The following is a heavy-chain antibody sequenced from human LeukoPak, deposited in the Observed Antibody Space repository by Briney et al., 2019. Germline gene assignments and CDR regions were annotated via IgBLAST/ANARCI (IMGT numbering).Heavy chain of an antibody. CDR3: ARGRDEYSSSPHED. V-gene: IGHV3-33*01. D-gene: IGHD6-6*01. Sequence: PGTSLRLSCAASGFSFSSYGMHWVRQAPGKGLEWVAVIWHDGRTEYYAASVKGRFTISRDNPRNTLYLQMNILRVDDTALYYCARGRDEYSSSPHEDWGQGTPVTVSS. J-gene: IGHJ4*02. CDR2: IWHDGRTE. CDR1: GFSFSSYG.